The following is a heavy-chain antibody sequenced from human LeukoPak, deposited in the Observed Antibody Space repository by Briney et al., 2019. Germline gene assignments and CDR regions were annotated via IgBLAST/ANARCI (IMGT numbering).Heavy chain of an antibody. CDR2: ISYNGSDK. Sequence: PGGSLRLSCAASGFTFSSYAMHWVRQAPGKGLVWVALISYNGSDKYYIDAVKGRFTISRDNSKNTLYVQVNSLRAEDTAVYYCARGAYSRGWTTFDYWGQGILVTVSS. V-gene: IGHV3-30*04. D-gene: IGHD6-19*01. CDR1: GFTFSSYA. J-gene: IGHJ4*02. CDR3: ARGAYSRGWTTFDY.